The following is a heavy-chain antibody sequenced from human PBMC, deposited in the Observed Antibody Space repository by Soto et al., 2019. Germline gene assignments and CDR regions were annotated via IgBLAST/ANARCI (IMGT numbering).Heavy chain of an antibody. CDR2: IFSNDEK. V-gene: IGHV2-26*01. CDR3: ARDLPYSSNFFDC. D-gene: IGHD6-13*01. CDR1: GFSLSNAGMG. J-gene: IGHJ4*02. Sequence: QVTLKVSGPVLVKPTETLTLTCTVSGFSLSNAGMGVSWIRQPPRKALEWLAHIFSNDEKSYSTSLKRRLTISKDTSKRQVVPTMTNMDPVDTATFFCARDLPYSSNFFDCWGQGTLVTASS.